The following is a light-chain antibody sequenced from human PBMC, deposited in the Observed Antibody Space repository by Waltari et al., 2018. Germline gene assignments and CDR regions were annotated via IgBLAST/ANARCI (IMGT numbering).Light chain of an antibody. CDR2: AAS. CDR3: QQSYNTPLT. J-gene: IGKJ4*01. Sequence: DIQMTQSPSSLSASVGDTVTITCRASQNINRYLLWYQKKPVKAPKPLIYAASSLQSGVPSRCSASGSGTDFTLTISSLQPEDFASYHCQQSYNTPLTFGGGTRVYIK. V-gene: IGKV1-39*01. CDR1: QNINRY.